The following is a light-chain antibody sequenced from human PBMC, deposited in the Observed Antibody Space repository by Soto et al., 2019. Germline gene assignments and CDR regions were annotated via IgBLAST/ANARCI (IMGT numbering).Light chain of an antibody. CDR3: QQRSNSPPT. V-gene: IGKV3-11*01. Sequence: EIVLTQSPATLSLSPGERATLSCRASQSVSSYLAWYQQKPGQAPRLLIYDASNRATGIPARFSGSGSGKDFTLTISSLEPEDFAVYYCQQRSNSPPTFGQGTRLEIK. J-gene: IGKJ5*01. CDR2: DAS. CDR1: QSVSSY.